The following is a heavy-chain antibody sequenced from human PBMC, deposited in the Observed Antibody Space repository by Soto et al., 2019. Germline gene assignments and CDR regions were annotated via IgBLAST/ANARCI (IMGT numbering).Heavy chain of an antibody. Sequence: SETLSLTCTVSAASSGRSSYSWGWIRQPPGKGLEWIGSLYYSGSAYYNPSLYSRVTISADTSKNLLSLKLRSVAAADTAVYYCARRDRGGNGGKSFPFWGQGTLVTVSS. CDR2: LYYSGSA. CDR3: ARRDRGGNGGKSFPF. CDR1: AASSGRSSYS. J-gene: IGHJ4*02. D-gene: IGHD5-12*01. V-gene: IGHV4-39*01.